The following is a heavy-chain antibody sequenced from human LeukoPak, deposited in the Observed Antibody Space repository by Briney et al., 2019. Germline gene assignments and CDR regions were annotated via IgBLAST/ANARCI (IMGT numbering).Heavy chain of an antibody. CDR3: ARVYGSGSYYNDY. CDR1: GGSISSYY. Sequence: ASETLSLTCTVSGGSISSYYWSWIRQPPGKGLEWIGYIYYSGSTNYNPSLKSRVTISVDTSKNQFSLKLSSVTAADTAVYYCARVYGSGSYYNDYWGQGTLVTVSS. V-gene: IGHV4-59*12. CDR2: IYYSGST. D-gene: IGHD3-10*01. J-gene: IGHJ4*02.